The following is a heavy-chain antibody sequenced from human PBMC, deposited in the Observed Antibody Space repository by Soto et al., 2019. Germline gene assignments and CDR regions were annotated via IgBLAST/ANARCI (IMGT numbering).Heavy chain of an antibody. Sequence: EVQLLESGGGLVQPGGSLRLSCAASGFTFSSYAMRWVRQAPVKGLEWVSAISGSGDSTYYAYSVKGRFTISRDNSKNTLYLPMNSLRAEDTAVYYCAGRGSGSYYVYWGQGTLVTVSS. J-gene: IGHJ4*02. D-gene: IGHD1-26*01. CDR1: GFTFSSYA. CDR2: ISGSGDST. CDR3: AGRGSGSYYVY. V-gene: IGHV3-23*01.